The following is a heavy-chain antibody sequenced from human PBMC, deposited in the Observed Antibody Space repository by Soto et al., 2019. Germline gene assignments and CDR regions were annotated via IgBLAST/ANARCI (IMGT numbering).Heavy chain of an antibody. CDR3: ARSPSYYYYGMDV. J-gene: IGHJ6*02. V-gene: IGHV1-69*06. CDR1: GGTFSSYA. CDR2: IIPIFGTA. Sequence: ASVKVSCKASGGTFSSYAISWVRQAPGQGLEWMGGIIPIFGTANYAQKFQGRVTITADKSTSTAYMELSSLRSEDTAVYYCARSPSYYYYGMDVWGQGTTVTVSS.